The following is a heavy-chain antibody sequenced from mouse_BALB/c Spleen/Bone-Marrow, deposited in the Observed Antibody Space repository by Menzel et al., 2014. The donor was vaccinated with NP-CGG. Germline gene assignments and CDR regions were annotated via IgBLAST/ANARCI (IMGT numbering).Heavy chain of an antibody. CDR2: IWSGGNT. Sequence: QVQLKESGPGLVAPSQSLSITCTVSGFSLTTYGVHWVRQPPGKGLEWLVVIWSGGNTTYNSALKSKLSISKDNSKCQVFLKMNSLQTDDTAMFYCARNPYGNYAMDYWGQGPSVTVSS. CDR3: ARNPYGNYAMDY. CDR1: GFSLTTYG. D-gene: IGHD2-10*02. J-gene: IGHJ4*01. V-gene: IGHV2-6*02.